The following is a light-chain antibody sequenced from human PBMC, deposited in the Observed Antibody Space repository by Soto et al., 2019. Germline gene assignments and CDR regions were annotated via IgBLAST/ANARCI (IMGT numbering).Light chain of an antibody. V-gene: IGKV1-5*03. CDR2: NSS. CDR3: QHYNSYSQA. J-gene: IGKJ1*01. CDR1: QTSSSW. Sequence: DIQMTHSPSTLSGSVVDIVTITGRSSQTSSSWLACYQQKPGKAPKLLIYNSSTLRSVFPSRFSGSGSGTEFTLTISSLQPDDFATYHCQHYNSYSQAFGQGTKVHIK.